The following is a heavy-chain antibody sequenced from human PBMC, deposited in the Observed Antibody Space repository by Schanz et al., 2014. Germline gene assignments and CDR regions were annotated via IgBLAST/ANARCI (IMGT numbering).Heavy chain of an antibody. CDR1: GYTFTSYH. CDR3: ARDERGLGWFDP. J-gene: IGHJ5*02. CDR2: MNPNTGNT. Sequence: QVQLVQSGAEVRKPGASVKVSCKASGYTFTSYHINWVRQATGQGLEWMGWMNPNTGNTGYAQKFQGRVTMTRNTAISTAYMELNSLRSEDTAVYYCARDERGLGWFDPWGQGTLVIVSS. V-gene: IGHV1-8*01. D-gene: IGHD1-1*01.